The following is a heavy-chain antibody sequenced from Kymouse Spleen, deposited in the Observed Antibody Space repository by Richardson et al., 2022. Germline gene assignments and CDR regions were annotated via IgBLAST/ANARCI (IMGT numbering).Heavy chain of an antibody. V-gene: IGHV3-53*01. CDR1: GFTVSSNY. J-gene: IGHJ6*02. CDR3: ARGGTTGTTSADYGMDV. Sequence: EVQLVESGGGLIQPGGSLRLSCAASGFTVSSNYMSWVRQAPGKGLEWVSVIYSGGSTYYADSVKGRFTISRDNSKNTLYLQMNSLRAEDTAVYYCARGGTTGTTSADYGMDVWGQGTTVTVSS. CDR2: IYSGGST. D-gene: IGHD1-1*01.